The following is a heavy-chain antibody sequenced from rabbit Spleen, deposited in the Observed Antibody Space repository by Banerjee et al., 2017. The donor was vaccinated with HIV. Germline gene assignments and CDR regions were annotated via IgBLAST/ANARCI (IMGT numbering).Heavy chain of an antibody. V-gene: IGHV1S45*01. Sequence: QEQVVESGGGLVKPEGSLKLSCTASGFSFSNKVVMCWVRQAPGKGLEWIACINAVTGKPVYATWAKGRFTVSKTSSTTVTLQMTSLTAADTATYFCARNGGMLNYELWGQGTLVTVS. CDR3: ARNGGMLNYEL. CDR2: INAVTGKP. J-gene: IGHJ4*01. CDR1: GFSFSNKVV. D-gene: IGHD6-1*01.